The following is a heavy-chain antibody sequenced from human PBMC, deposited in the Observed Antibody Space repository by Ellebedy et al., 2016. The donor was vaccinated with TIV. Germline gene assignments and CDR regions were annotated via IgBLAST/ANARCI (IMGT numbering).Heavy chain of an antibody. D-gene: IGHD1-26*01. CDR1: GGSISSYY. J-gene: IGHJ4*02. CDR3: ARGGELRVHFDY. Sequence: MPSETLSLTCTVSGGSISSYYWSWIRQPPGKGLEWIGYIYYSGSTNYNPSLKSRVTISVDTSKNQFSLTLSSVTAADTAVYYCARGGELRVHFDYWGQGTLVTVSS. CDR2: IYYSGST. V-gene: IGHV4-59*12.